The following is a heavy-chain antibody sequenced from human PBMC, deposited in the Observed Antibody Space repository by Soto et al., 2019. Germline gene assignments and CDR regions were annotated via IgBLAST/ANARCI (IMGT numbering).Heavy chain of an antibody. J-gene: IGHJ4*02. Sequence: QVQLVESGGGLVKPGGSLRLSCAASGFTFSDYYMSWIRQAPGKGLEWISYISSSGSPTAYADSVQGRFTISRDSAKNSLYLQMHSLSPEDTAVYYCAREADCTSSTCPFDSRGQGTLVTVSA. V-gene: IGHV3-11*01. D-gene: IGHD2-2*01. CDR2: ISSSGSPT. CDR1: GFTFSDYY. CDR3: AREADCTSSTCPFDS.